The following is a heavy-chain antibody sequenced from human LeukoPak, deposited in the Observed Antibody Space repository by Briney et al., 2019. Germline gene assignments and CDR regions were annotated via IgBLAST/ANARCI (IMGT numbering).Heavy chain of an antibody. CDR3: ASDPLYCSSTSCYTH. J-gene: IGHJ4*02. Sequence: RASVKVSCKASGYTFTGYYMHWVRQAPGQGLEWMGWINPNSGGTNYAQKFQGWVTMTRDTSISTAYMELSRLRSDDTAVYYCASDPLYCSSTSCYTHWGQGTLVTVSS. CDR2: INPNSGGT. V-gene: IGHV1-2*04. CDR1: GYTFTGYY. D-gene: IGHD2-2*02.